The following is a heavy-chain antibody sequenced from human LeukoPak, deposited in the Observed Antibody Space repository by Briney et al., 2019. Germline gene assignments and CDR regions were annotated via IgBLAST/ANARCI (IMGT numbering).Heavy chain of an antibody. D-gene: IGHD2-15*01. CDR1: GGSFSGYY. CDR2: INHSGST. CDR3: ARSVGAVIVVVVAANSHFDY. Sequence: SSETLSLTCAVYGGSFSGYYWSWIRQPPGKGLVWIGEINHSGSTNYNPSLKSRVTISIDTSKNQFSLKLSSVTAADTAVYYCARSVGAVIVVVVAANSHFDYWGQGTLVTVSS. J-gene: IGHJ4*02. V-gene: IGHV4-34*01.